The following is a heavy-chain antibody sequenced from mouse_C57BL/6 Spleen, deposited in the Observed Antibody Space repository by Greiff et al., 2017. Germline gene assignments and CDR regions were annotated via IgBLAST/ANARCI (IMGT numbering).Heavy chain of an antibody. V-gene: IGHV1-80*01. CDR2: IYPGDGDT. J-gene: IGHJ2*01. CDR3: ARAAYGNPYFDY. CDR1: GYAFSSYW. Sequence: QVQLKESGAELVKPGASVKISCKASGYAFSSYWMNWVKQRPGKGLEWIGQIYPGDGDTNYNGKFKGKATLTADKSSSTAYMQLSSLTSEDSAVYFCARAAYGNPYFDYWGQGTTLTVSS. D-gene: IGHD2-1*01.